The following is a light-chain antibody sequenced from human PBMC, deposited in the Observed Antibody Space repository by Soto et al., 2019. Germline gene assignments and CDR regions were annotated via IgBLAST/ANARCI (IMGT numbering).Light chain of an antibody. V-gene: IGKV1-39*01. CDR2: GAS. J-gene: IGKJ4*01. CDR1: QSISEH. Sequence: DIQMTQSPSSLSASVGDRVTITCRASQSISEHLNWYQVKPRKAPKILIYGASRLQSGVPSRFSCSGSGTDFTLTISGLQPGDFATYYCQQSYITPLTFGGGTKVDIK. CDR3: QQSYITPLT.